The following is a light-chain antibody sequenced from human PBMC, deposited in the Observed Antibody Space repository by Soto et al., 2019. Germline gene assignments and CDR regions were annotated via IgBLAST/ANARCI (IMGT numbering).Light chain of an antibody. CDR1: QSISSW. CDR2: TAS. J-gene: IGKJ1*01. V-gene: IGKV1-5*03. CDR3: QQYNSLWT. Sequence: DIQMTQSPSTLSASVGDRVTITCRASQSISSWLAWYQQKPGKAPKLLIYTASSLESGVPSRFSGSGSGTDFPLTISSLQPDDFATYYCQQYNSLWTFGQGTKVEIK.